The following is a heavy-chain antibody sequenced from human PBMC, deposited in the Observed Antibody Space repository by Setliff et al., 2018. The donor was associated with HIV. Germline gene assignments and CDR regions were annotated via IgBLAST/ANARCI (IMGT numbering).Heavy chain of an antibody. V-gene: IGHV3-48*01. CDR2: ISSSSTTI. D-gene: IGHD3-22*01. CDR1: GFTFSSYS. CDR3: ARGGDAVSVDSSGYYDDAFDI. Sequence: PGGSLRLSCVASGFTFSSYSMNWVRQAPGKGLEWVSYISSSSTTIYYADSVKGRFTISRDNAKNSLYLQMNSRRAEDTAVYYCARGGDAVSVDSSGYYDDAFDIWGQGTMVTVSS. J-gene: IGHJ3*02.